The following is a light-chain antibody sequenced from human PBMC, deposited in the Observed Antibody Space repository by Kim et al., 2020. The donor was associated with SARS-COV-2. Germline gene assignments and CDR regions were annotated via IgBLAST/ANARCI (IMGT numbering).Light chain of an antibody. CDR3: QSYDSGLSGNVI. Sequence: TSPCPGNISTIGTGYDVHWYQQLPHTAPKPLISGDSNRPSGVPDRFSGSKSGTSASLAITGLQAEDEADYYCQSYDSGLSGNVIFGGGTQLTVL. V-gene: IGLV1-40*01. J-gene: IGLJ2*01. CDR2: GDS. CDR1: ISTIGTGYD.